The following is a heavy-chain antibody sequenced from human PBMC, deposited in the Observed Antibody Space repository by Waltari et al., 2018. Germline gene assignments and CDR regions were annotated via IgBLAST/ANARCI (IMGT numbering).Heavy chain of an antibody. J-gene: IGHJ3*02. CDR1: GGSFSGYY. CDR2: INHSGST. CDR3: AAITMIVVVSIDALDI. Sequence: QVQLQQWGAGLLKPSETLSLTCAVYGGSFSGYYWSWIRQPPGKGLEWIGEINHSGSTNYNPSLKSRVTISVDTSKNQCSLKLSSVTAADTAVYYCAAITMIVVVSIDALDIWGQGTMVTVSS. D-gene: IGHD3-22*01. V-gene: IGHV4-34*01.